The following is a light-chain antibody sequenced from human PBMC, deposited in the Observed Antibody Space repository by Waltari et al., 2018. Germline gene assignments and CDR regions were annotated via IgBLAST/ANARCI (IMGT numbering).Light chain of an antibody. Sequence: EIVLTQSPATLSLSPVEGATLSCRASQSVSSQLVWYQQKRGQAPRLLIYDASNRATGIPARFSGSGSGTDFTLTISSLEPEDFAVYYCQQCNNSPPTFGQGTKVEIK. J-gene: IGKJ1*01. CDR3: QQCNNSPPT. CDR1: QSVSSQ. CDR2: DAS. V-gene: IGKV3-11*01.